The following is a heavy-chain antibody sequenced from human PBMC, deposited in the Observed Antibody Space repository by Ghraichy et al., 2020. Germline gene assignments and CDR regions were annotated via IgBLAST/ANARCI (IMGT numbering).Heavy chain of an antibody. D-gene: IGHD1-26*01. V-gene: IGHV4-59*01. CDR3: ARRLVGASRSAFDM. CDR1: AGSISFYY. CDR2: IYYSGTT. Sequence: SETLSLTCTASAGSISFYYWSWIRQPPGKGLEWIGHIYYSGTTNYNPSLKSRVTISVDTSKDQFSLKLSSVTAADTAVYYCARRLVGASRSAFDMWGQGTMVTVSS. J-gene: IGHJ3*02.